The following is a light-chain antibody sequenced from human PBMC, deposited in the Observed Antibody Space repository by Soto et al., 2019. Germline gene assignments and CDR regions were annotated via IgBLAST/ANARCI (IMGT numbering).Light chain of an antibody. CDR3: SSYTSSSTVV. Sequence: QSALTQPASVSGSPGQSITISCTGTSSDVGGYNYVSWYQQHPAKAPKLMIYDVSNRPSGVSNRFSGSKSGNTASLTICGLQAEDEADYYCSSYTSSSTVVFGGGTKVTVL. CDR1: SSDVGGYNY. J-gene: IGLJ2*01. V-gene: IGLV2-14*01. CDR2: DVS.